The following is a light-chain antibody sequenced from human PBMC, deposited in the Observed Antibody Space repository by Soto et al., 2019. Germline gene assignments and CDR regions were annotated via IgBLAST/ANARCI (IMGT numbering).Light chain of an antibody. V-gene: IGKV3-20*01. CDR1: QSVRSNY. Sequence: EIVLTQSPVTLSLSPGERATLSCRASQSVRSNYLAWYQQKPGQAPRLLIYGASSRATGIPDRFSGSGSGTDFTLTISRLEPEDFAVYYCQQWGSSSWTFGQGTKVDIK. CDR3: QQWGSSSWT. J-gene: IGKJ1*01. CDR2: GAS.